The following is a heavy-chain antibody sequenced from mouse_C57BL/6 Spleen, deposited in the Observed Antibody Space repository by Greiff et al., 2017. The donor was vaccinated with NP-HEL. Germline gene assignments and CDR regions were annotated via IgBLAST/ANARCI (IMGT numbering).Heavy chain of an antibody. D-gene: IGHD1-1*01. J-gene: IGHJ2*01. CDR1: GYTFTDYY. V-gene: IGHV1-19*01. CDR3: ARGGVTTVVALDY. CDR2: INPYNGGT. Sequence: EVQLQQSGPVLVKPGASVKMSCKASGYTFTDYYMNWVKQSHGKSLEWIGVINPYNGGTSYNQKFKGKATLTVDKSSSTAYMELNSLTSEDSAVYYCARGGVTTVVALDYWGQGTTLTVSS.